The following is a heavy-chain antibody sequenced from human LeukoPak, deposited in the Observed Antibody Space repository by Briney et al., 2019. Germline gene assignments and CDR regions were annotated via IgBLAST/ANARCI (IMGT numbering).Heavy chain of an antibody. CDR1: GFTFSKYW. CDR3: AKSNYGDSSYYYGMDV. CDR2: IYTYGNRT. J-gene: IGHJ6*02. Sequence: GGPLRLSCAPCGFTFSKYWMHWVRQAPEKGLVGVSHIYTYGNRTSYADSGKGRYTISRDNAKNTLYLQMNSLRAEDTAVYYCAKSNYGDSSYYYGMDVWGQGTTVTVSS. V-gene: IGHV3-74*01. D-gene: IGHD4-17*01.